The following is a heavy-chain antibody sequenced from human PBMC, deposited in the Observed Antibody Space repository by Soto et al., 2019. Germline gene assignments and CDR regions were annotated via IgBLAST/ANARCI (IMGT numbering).Heavy chain of an antibody. CDR2: ITPVTGKA. D-gene: IGHD6-6*01. Sequence: ASVKVSCKAFGGSFDNYAVSWIRQAPGQGLEWMGGITPVTGKADYSQRFQGRVTITADDPTRTVYMELRSLRSEDTAMYYCARKSSMAPLGQFYSYYFDMDVWGQGTTVTVSS. V-gene: IGHV1-69*13. CDR1: GGSFDNYA. J-gene: IGHJ6*02. CDR3: ARKSSMAPLGQFYSYYFDMDV.